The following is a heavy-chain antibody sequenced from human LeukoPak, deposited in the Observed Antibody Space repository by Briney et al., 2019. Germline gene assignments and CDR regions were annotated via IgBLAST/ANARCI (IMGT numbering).Heavy chain of an antibody. CDR2: IDPSHSNT. D-gene: IGHD3-22*01. CDR3: ASPRYDSSGYYPHDAFDI. CDR1: GYNFTSYW. V-gene: IGHV5-10-1*01. Sequence: GESLKISCKGPGYNFTSYWISWVRQVPGKGLEWIGRIDPSHSNTNSRPAYQGHVTISADKSIITAYLQWSSLKASDTAMYYCASPRYDSSGYYPHDAFDIWGQGTMVTVSS. J-gene: IGHJ3*02.